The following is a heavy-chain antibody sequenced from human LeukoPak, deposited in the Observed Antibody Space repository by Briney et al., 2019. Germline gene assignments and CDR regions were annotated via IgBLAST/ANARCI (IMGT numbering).Heavy chain of an antibody. J-gene: IGHJ4*02. D-gene: IGHD6-19*01. CDR3: ARLSIAVAGPNFDY. V-gene: IGHV4-39*01. CDR1: GGSISSSSYY. CDR2: IYYSGST. Sequence: PSETLSLTCTVSGGSISSSSYYWGWIRQPPGKGLEWIGSIYYSGSTYYNPSLKSRVTISVDTSRSQFSLKLSSVTAADTAVYYCARLSIAVAGPNFDYWGQGTLVTVSS.